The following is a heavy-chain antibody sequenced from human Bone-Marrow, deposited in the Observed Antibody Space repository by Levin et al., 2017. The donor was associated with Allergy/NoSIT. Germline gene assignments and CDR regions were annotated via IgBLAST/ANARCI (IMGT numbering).Heavy chain of an antibody. CDR3: AKVLVGPIQRADCDY. J-gene: IGHJ4*02. V-gene: IGHV3-23*01. CDR2: ISPSGGTI. Sequence: GGSLRLSCAASGFTFSSYAINWVRQTPGTGLEWVSGISPSGGTIYYADSVKGRFTISRDNSKNTVSLQMNSLRADDTALYYCAKVLVGPIQRADCDYWGLGTLVTVSS. CDR1: GFTFSSYA. D-gene: IGHD1-26*01.